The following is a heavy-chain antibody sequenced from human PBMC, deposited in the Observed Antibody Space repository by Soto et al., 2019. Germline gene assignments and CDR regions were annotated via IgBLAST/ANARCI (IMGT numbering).Heavy chain of an antibody. D-gene: IGHD3-9*01. J-gene: IGHJ3*02. CDR1: GGSFSGYS. Sequence: PSGTLCLTCAFDGGSFSGYSGCLISQPPGKGLEWIGEINHSGSTNYNPSLKSRVTISVDTSKNQFSLKLSSVTAADTAVYYCARGLKLGLTGYYVLGAFDIWGQGTMVTVSS. CDR3: ARGLKLGLTGYYVLGAFDI. V-gene: IGHV4-34*01. CDR2: INHSGST.